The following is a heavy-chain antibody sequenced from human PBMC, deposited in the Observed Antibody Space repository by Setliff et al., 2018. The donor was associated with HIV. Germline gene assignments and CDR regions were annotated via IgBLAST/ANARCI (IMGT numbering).Heavy chain of an antibody. J-gene: IGHJ5*02. CDR1: GGSISSYY. CDR2: IYTSGST. CDR3: ARDLRVEQLRGFDP. Sequence: PSETLSLTCTVSGGSISSYYWSWIRQPPGKGLEWIGYIYTSGSTNYNPSLKSRVTISVDTSKNQFSLKLSSVTAADTAGYYCARDLRVEQLRGFDPWGQGTLVTVSS. D-gene: IGHD6-6*01. V-gene: IGHV4-4*08.